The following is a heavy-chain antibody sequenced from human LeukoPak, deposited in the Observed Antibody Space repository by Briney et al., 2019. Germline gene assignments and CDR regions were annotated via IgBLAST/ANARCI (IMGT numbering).Heavy chain of an antibody. CDR3: VKEGQDGY. CDR2: DSPNSGGA. Sequence: GASVKDSCKASGYTFTAYNIHWVRQAPGQGLEWMGRDSPNSGGANYAEKFQGRVTMTRDTSITTAYLELSSLRSDDTAVYYCVKEGQDGYWGQGTLGTVSS. V-gene: IGHV1-2*02. D-gene: IGHD2-15*01. J-gene: IGHJ4*02. CDR1: GYTFTAYN.